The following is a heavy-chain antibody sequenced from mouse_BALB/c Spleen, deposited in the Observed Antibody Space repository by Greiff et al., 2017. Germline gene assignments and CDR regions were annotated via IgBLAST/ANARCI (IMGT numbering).Heavy chain of an antibody. CDR3: ARAAYYYFDY. CDR2: ISDGGSYT. Sequence: EVKLMESGGGLVKPGGSLKLSCAASGFTFSDYYMYWVRQTPEKRLEWVATISDGGSYTYYPDSVKGRFTISRDNAKNNLYLQMRSLKSEDTAMYYCARAAYYYFDYWGQGTTLTVSS. V-gene: IGHV5-4*02. D-gene: IGHD1-1*01. CDR1: GFTFSDYY. J-gene: IGHJ2*01.